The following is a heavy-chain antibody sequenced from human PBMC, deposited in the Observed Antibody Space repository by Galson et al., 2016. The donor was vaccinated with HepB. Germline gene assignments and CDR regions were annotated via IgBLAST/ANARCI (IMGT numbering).Heavy chain of an antibody. CDR3: AIGGATRGWLQVRTGRPHYYAMDV. V-gene: IGHV3-15*01. CDR1: GFTFDNAW. Sequence: SLRLSCAGSGFTFDNAWMTWVRQTPGKGLEWVGRVKSKFDGGTTDYAAPVKGRFTVSRDDSKNRLFLQMNGLKTEDTGVYYCAIGGATRGWLQVRTGRPHYYAMDVWGHGTTVTVSS. D-gene: IGHD5-24*01. CDR2: VKSKFDGGTT. J-gene: IGHJ6*02.